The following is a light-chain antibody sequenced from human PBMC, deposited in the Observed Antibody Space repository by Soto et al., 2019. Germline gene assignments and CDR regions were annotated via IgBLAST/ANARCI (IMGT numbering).Light chain of an antibody. J-gene: IGLJ1*01. CDR3: GKWDSSLSVGV. Sequence: SVLTPPPSVSAAPGQKVTISCSVSSSSIGNNYVSWYQQLPGTAPKLLIYDNNKRPSGIPDRFSGSKSGTSATLGITGLQTGDEADYYCGKWDSSLSVGVFGTGTKVTVL. CDR1: SSSIGNNY. V-gene: IGLV1-51*01. CDR2: DNN.